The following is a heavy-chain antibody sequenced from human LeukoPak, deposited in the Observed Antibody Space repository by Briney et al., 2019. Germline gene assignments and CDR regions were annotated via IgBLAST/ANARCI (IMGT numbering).Heavy chain of an antibody. D-gene: IGHD3-22*01. CDR3: ARMDSYYYDSSGVFDY. J-gene: IGHJ4*02. Sequence: SETLSLTCTVSGGSISSGDYYWSWIRQPPGKGLEWIGYIYYSGSTNYNPSLKSRVTISVDTSKNQFSLKLSSVTAADTAVYYCARMDSYYYDSSGVFDYWGQGTLVTVSS. V-gene: IGHV4-61*08. CDR2: IYYSGST. CDR1: GGSISSGDYY.